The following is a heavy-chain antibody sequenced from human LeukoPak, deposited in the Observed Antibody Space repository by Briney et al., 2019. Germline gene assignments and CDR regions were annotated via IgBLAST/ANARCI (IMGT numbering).Heavy chain of an antibody. CDR1: GFSFRSYA. D-gene: IGHD4-17*01. J-gene: IGHJ6*02. V-gene: IGHV3-23*01. CDR2: IIGSGATT. CDR3: AKTGYGDYRVGYYGMDV. Sequence: GGSLRLSCAASGFSFRSYAMSWVRQAPGKGLEWVSTIIGSGATTYYADSVKGRFTISRDNSKNTLSLQMNSLRGEDSALYYCAKTGYGDYRVGYYGMDVWGQGTTVTVSS.